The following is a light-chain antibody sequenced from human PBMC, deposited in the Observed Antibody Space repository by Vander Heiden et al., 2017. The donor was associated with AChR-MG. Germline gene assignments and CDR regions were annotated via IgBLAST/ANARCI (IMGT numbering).Light chain of an antibody. CDR1: SGSVSTSYY. J-gene: IGLJ3*02. CDR2: STN. Sequence: QTVVTQEPSFSVSPGGTVTPTCGLSSGSVSTSYYLSWYQQTPGQDPRTLIYSTNTRSSGVPDRFSGSILGNKAALTITGAQAEDESDYYCVLYMGSGISWVFGGGTKLTVL. V-gene: IGLV8-61*01. CDR3: VLYMGSGISWV.